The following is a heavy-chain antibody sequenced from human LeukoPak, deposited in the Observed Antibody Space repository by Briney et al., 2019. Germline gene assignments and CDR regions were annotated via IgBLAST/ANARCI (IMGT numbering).Heavy chain of an antibody. CDR1: GYTFTSYG. Sequence: ASVKVSCKASGYTFTSYGISWVRQAPGQGLEWMGWISAYNGNTNYAQKLQGRVTMTTDTSTSTAYMELRSLRSDDTAVYYCARVGGWTQPYYYYYMDVWGKGTTVTVSS. V-gene: IGHV1-18*01. D-gene: IGHD6-19*01. CDR3: ARVGGWTQPYYYYYMDV. J-gene: IGHJ6*03. CDR2: ISAYNGNT.